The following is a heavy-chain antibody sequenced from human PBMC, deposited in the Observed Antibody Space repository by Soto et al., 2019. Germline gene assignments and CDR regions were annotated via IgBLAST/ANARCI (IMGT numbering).Heavy chain of an antibody. J-gene: IGHJ4*02. D-gene: IGHD1-7*01. Sequence: SETLSLTCNVSGGSISINYWSWIRQPPGKGLEWIGYIYFTGSTNYNPSLKSRLTISRDTSKNQFSLKLTSVTAADTAVYYCARATANWNYNYWGQGTLVTVSS. V-gene: IGHV4-59*01. CDR1: GGSISINY. CDR3: ARATANWNYNY. CDR2: IYFTGST.